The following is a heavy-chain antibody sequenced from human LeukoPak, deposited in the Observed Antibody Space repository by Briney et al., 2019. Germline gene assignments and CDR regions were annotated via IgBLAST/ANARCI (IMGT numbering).Heavy chain of an antibody. CDR2: ISSSSSYI. V-gene: IGHV3-21*01. Sequence: PGGSLRLSCAASGFTFSSYSMNWVRQAPGKGLDWVSYISSSSSYIYYADSVKGRFTISRDNAKNSLYLQMNSLRAEDTAVYYCARAHSGWYDYWGQGTLVTVSS. CDR1: GFTFSSYS. D-gene: IGHD6-19*01. J-gene: IGHJ4*02. CDR3: ARAHSGWYDY.